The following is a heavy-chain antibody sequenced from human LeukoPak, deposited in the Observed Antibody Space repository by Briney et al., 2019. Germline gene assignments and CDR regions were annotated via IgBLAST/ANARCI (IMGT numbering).Heavy chain of an antibody. Sequence: SETLSLTCAVSGGSISSSNWWSWDRQPPGKGLEWIGEIYHSGSTNYNPSLKSRVTISVDKSKNQFSLKLSSVTAADTAVYYCARLQGIAVAAEFDYWGQGTLVTVSS. CDR2: IYHSGST. V-gene: IGHV4-4*02. CDR1: GGSISSSNW. D-gene: IGHD6-19*01. CDR3: ARLQGIAVAAEFDY. J-gene: IGHJ4*02.